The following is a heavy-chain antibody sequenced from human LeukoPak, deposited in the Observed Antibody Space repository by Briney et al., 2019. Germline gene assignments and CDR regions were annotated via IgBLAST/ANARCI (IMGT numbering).Heavy chain of an antibody. V-gene: IGHV4-59*01. J-gene: IGHJ4*02. Sequence: KSSETLSLTCTVSGGSISSYYWSWIRQPPGKGLEWIGYIYYSGSTNYNPSLKSRVTISVDTSKNQFSLKLSSVTAADTAVYYCARTYYYDSSLGSYFDYWGQGTLVTVSS. CDR2: IYYSGST. CDR1: GGSISSYY. CDR3: ARTYYYDSSLGSYFDY. D-gene: IGHD3-22*01.